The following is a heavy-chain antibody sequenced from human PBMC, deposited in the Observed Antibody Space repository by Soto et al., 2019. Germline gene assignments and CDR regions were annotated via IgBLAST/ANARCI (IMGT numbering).Heavy chain of an antibody. Sequence: ASVKVSCKVSGYSLTQLSIHWVRQAPGKGLEWMGGFDPEDGERRYAQKLRDRVTMTEDTSTDAAFMELTSLTSEDTAVYYCVVDDNPGFARGQGTLVTVSS. D-gene: IGHD1-1*01. J-gene: IGHJ4*02. V-gene: IGHV1-24*01. CDR1: GYSLTQLS. CDR3: VVDDNPGFA. CDR2: FDPEDGER.